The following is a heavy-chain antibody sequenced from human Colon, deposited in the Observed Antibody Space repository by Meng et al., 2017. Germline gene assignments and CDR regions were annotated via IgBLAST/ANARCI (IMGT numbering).Heavy chain of an antibody. V-gene: IGHV4-34*01. D-gene: IGHD2-21*01. CDR3: ARGSIADRLAN. CDR2: INHSGGI. CDR1: GGSFSGYY. Sequence: GSLRLSCAIYGGSFSGYYWSWIRQPPGKGLEWIGEINHSGGISYNPSLKSRLTISVDTSRNQMSLKLSSVTAADTAVYYCARGSIADRLANWGQGTLVTSPQ. J-gene: IGHJ4*02.